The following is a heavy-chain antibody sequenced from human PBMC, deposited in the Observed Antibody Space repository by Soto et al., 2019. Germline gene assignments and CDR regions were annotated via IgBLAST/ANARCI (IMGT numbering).Heavy chain of an antibody. CDR2: ITDSSDTV. CDR3: ARDFGHGYYLDY. J-gene: IGHJ4*02. Sequence: GGSLRLSCVASGFSFSNYNMNWVRQAPGKGLEWVSYITDSSDTVHYADSVRGRFTISRDNAESSMYLQMNSLRDEDTAVYFCARDFGHGYYLDYWGRGTLVTVSS. D-gene: IGHD3-3*01. CDR1: GFSFSNYN. V-gene: IGHV3-48*02.